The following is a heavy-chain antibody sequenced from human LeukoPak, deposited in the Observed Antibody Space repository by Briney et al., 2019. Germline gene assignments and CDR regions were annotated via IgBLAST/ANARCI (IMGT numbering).Heavy chain of an antibody. J-gene: IGHJ4*02. Sequence: ASVKVSCKASGYTFTGYYMHWVRQAPGQGLEWMGWINPNSGGPIFAQKFQGRVTMTRDTSISTAYMELNSLKSDDTAMYYCPRRYCSGGTCYSDYWGQGTLVTVSS. V-gene: IGHV1-2*02. CDR3: PRRYCSGGTCYSDY. CDR2: INPNSGGP. CDR1: GYTFTGYY. D-gene: IGHD2-15*01.